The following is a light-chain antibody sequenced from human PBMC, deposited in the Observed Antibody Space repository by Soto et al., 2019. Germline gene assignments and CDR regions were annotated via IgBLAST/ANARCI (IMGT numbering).Light chain of an antibody. J-gene: IGKJ1*01. CDR3: QQYGSSPPWT. CDR1: QSVSSSY. V-gene: IGKV3-20*01. CDR2: GAS. Sequence: EIVLTQSPGTLSLSPGKRATLSCRASQSVSSSYLAWYQQKPGQAPRLLIYGASSRATGIPDRFRGSGSGTDFTLTISRLEPEDFAVYYCQQYGSSPPWTFGQGTKVEIK.